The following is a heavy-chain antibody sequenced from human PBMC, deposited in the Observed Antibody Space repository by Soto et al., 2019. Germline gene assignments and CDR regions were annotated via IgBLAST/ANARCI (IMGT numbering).Heavy chain of an antibody. CDR3: AHRPDSSGWEYYFDY. J-gene: IGHJ4*02. CDR1: GFSLCTSGVG. D-gene: IGHD6-19*01. Sequence: QITLKESGPTLVKPTQTLTLTCTFSGFSLCTSGVGVGWIRQPPGKALEWLALIYWDDDKRYSPSLKSRLTITKDTSKNQVVLTMTNMDPVDTATYYCAHRPDSSGWEYYFDYWGQGTLVTVSS. CDR2: IYWDDDK. V-gene: IGHV2-5*02.